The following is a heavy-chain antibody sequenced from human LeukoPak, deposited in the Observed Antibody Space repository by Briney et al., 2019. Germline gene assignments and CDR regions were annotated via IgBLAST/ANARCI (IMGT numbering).Heavy chain of an antibody. D-gene: IGHD3-3*01. V-gene: IGHV1-8*03. CDR2: MNPNSGNT. CDR3: ARGYYYDFWSGYLNWFDL. Sequence: ASVKVSCKASGYTFTSYDINWLRQATGQGLEWMGWMNPNSGNTGYAQKFQGRVTITRNTSISTAYMELSSLRSVDTAAYYCARGYYYDFWSGYLNWFDLWGQGTLVTVSS. CDR1: GYTFTSYD. J-gene: IGHJ5*02.